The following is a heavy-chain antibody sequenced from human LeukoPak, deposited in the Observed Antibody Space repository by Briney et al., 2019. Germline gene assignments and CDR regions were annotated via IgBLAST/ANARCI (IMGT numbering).Heavy chain of an antibody. CDR1: EFSSSNFW. Sequence: GGSLRLSCSASEFSSSNFWMSWVRQAPGKGPEWVANIKQDGSEKYYVDSVKGRFTISRDNAKNSLYLQMNSLRAEDTAVYYCAREYGPAAPFDYWGQGTLVTVSS. D-gene: IGHD2-2*01. V-gene: IGHV3-7*01. CDR2: IKQDGSEK. J-gene: IGHJ4*02. CDR3: AREYGPAAPFDY.